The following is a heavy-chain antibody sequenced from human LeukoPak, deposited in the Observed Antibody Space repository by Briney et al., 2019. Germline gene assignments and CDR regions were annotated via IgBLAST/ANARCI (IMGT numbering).Heavy chain of an antibody. Sequence: SETLSLTCTVSGGSISSGSYYWSWIRQPAGKGLEWIGRIYTSGSTNYNPSLKSRVTISVDTSKNQFSLKLSSVTAADTAVYYCARGKLGNDYWGQGTLVTVSS. CDR2: IYTSGST. D-gene: IGHD7-27*01. V-gene: IGHV4-61*02. CDR1: GGSISSGSYY. CDR3: ARGKLGNDY. J-gene: IGHJ4*02.